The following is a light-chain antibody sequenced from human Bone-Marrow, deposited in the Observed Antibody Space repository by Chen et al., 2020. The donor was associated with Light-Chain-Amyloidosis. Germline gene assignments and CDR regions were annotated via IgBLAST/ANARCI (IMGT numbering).Light chain of an antibody. V-gene: IGLV1-40*01. Sequence: QSVLTQPPSVSGAPGHRVTISCTGSRSNIGAPYDVHWYQQLPGTAPKLLIYGNNNRPSGVPDRFSGSKSGSSASLAITGLRADDEADYYCQSYDTRLRGSVFGGGTRLTVL. J-gene: IGLJ2*01. CDR2: GNN. CDR1: RSNIGAPYD. CDR3: QSYDTRLRGSV.